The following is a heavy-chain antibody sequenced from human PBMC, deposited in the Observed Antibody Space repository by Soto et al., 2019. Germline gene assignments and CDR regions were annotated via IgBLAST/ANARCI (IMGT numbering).Heavy chain of an antibody. CDR2: TRNKANSFTT. CDR3: VRVSTVTSYHRDC. J-gene: IGHJ4*02. Sequence: EVQLVESGGGLVQPGGSLRLSCAASGFTFSDHYMDWVRQAPGKGLEWVGRTRNKANSFTTEYAASVKGRFTISRDDSKNSLYLQMNTLKTEDTAVYYCVRVSTVTSYHRDCWGQGTLVTVSS. D-gene: IGHD4-17*01. V-gene: IGHV3-72*01. CDR1: GFTFSDHY.